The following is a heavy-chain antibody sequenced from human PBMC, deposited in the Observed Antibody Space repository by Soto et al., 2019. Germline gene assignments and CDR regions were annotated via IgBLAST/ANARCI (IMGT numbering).Heavy chain of an antibody. J-gene: IGHJ4*02. CDR3: ARVYYDFWSGYSSGLFN. CDR1: GFTFSSYS. Sequence: GGSLRLSCAASGFTFSSYSMNWVRQAPGKGLEWVSSISSSSSYIYYADSVKGRFTISRDNAKNSLYLQMNSLRAEDTAVYYCARVYYDFWSGYSSGLFNWGQGTLVTVSS. V-gene: IGHV3-21*01. CDR2: ISSSSSYI. D-gene: IGHD3-3*01.